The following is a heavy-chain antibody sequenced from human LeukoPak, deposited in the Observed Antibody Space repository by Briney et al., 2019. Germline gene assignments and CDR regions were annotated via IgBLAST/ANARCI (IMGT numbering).Heavy chain of an antibody. D-gene: IGHD2-2*01. V-gene: IGHV3-21*05. CDR3: ARDTFQPGLIDS. J-gene: IGHJ4*02. CDR1: GFTFSLYA. CDR2: INDDSSDI. Sequence: PGGSLRLSCAASGFTFSLYAMNWVRQAPGKGLEWVSYINDDSSDIHYAGSVRGRFTITRDDARKTLYLQLSSLRGEDTAVYCCARDTFQPGLIDSWGEGTLVTVSS.